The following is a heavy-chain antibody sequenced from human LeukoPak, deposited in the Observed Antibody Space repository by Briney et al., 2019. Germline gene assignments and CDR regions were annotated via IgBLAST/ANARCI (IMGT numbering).Heavy chain of an antibody. CDR1: GYTFTGYY. J-gene: IGHJ4*02. D-gene: IGHD3-3*01. Sequence: ASVKVSCKASGYTFTGYYMHWVRQAPGQGLEWMGWINPNSGGTNCAQKFQGRVTMTRDTSISTAYMELSRLRSDDTAVYYCARVVDYDFWSGYPFDYWGQGTLVTVSS. V-gene: IGHV1-2*02. CDR2: INPNSGGT. CDR3: ARVVDYDFWSGYPFDY.